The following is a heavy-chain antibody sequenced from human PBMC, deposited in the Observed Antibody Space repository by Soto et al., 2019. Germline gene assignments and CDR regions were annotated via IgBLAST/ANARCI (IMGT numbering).Heavy chain of an antibody. CDR1: GFNFSNAY. CDR2: MKSNADGGAT. D-gene: IGHD5-12*01. J-gene: IGHJ4*02. V-gene: IGHV3-15*06. Sequence: EVQLVESGGGLVNPGGSLRLSCSASGFNFSNAYMSWVRQGPGKGLEWVGRMKSNADGGATSYADFVKGRFTISRDDARESLFLELTSLKPEYTGVYHCTTIPANSGYNDNDYWGQGTVVTVSS. CDR3: TTIPANSGYNDNDY.